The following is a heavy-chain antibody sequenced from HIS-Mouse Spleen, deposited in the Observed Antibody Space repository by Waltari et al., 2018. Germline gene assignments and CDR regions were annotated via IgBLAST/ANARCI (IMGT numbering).Heavy chain of an antibody. CDR1: GGSISSSSYY. V-gene: IGHV4-39*07. CDR3: AREIPYSSSWYDWYFDL. D-gene: IGHD6-13*01. Sequence: QLQLQESGPGLVKPSETLSLTCTVSGGSISSSSYYWGWIRQPPGKGLEWIGSSYYSGSTYYNPTLKSRVTLSVDTSKNQFSLKLSSVTAEDTAVYYCAREIPYSSSWYDWYFDLWGRGTLVTVSS. J-gene: IGHJ2*01. CDR2: SYYSGST.